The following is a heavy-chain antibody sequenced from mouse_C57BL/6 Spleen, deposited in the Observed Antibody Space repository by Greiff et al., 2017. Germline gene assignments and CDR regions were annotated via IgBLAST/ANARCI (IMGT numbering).Heavy chain of an antibody. CDR2: IHPSDSDT. CDR3: AIGIYYDYDTFDY. Sequence: QVQLKQPGAELVKPGASVKVSCKASGYTFTSYWMHWVKQRPGQGLEWIGRIHPSDSDTNYNQKFKGKATLTVDKSSSTAYMQLSSLTSEDSAVFYCAIGIYYDYDTFDYWGQGTTLTVSS. CDR1: GYTFTSYW. V-gene: IGHV1-74*01. J-gene: IGHJ2*01. D-gene: IGHD2-4*01.